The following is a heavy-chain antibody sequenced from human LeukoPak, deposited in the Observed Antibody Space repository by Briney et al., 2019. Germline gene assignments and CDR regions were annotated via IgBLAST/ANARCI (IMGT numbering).Heavy chain of an antibody. Sequence: GGSLRLSCAASGLTFRSYGVHWVRQAPGGGLEWVAFIQFDGSNTYYAYSVKGRFTISRDNSKNTLYLQMNSLRAEDTAVYFCAKDSCRTACLLDYGGEGTLVTVPS. CDR2: IQFDGSNT. J-gene: IGHJ4*02. V-gene: IGHV3-30*02. CDR3: AKDSCRTACLLDY. D-gene: IGHD2-2*01. CDR1: GLTFRSYG.